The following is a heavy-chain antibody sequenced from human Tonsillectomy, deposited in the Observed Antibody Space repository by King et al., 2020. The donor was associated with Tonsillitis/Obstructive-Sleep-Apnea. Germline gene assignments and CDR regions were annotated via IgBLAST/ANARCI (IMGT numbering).Heavy chain of an antibody. Sequence: VQLVESGGGKAQPGGSLRLSCAASGFTFGSYAMTWVRQSPGKGLEWVAAISGGGSTTNYADSVKGRCTISRENSKNILYLQMNSLRVEDTAVYYCAKDIHRSGYYGKWGQGTLVTVSS. V-gene: IGHV3-23*04. CDR2: ISGGGSTT. CDR1: GFTFGSYA. D-gene: IGHD3-3*01. CDR3: AKDIHRSGYYGK. J-gene: IGHJ4*02.